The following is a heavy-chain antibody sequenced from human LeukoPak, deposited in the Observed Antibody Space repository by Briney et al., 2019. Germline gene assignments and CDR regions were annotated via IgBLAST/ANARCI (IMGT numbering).Heavy chain of an antibody. J-gene: IGHJ5*02. V-gene: IGHV1-2*02. D-gene: IGHD3-9*01. CDR1: GYTFTGYY. CDR3: AREGRYFDWLFKKYNWFDP. Sequence: ASVKVSCKASGYTFTGYYMHWVRQAPGQGLEWMGWINPNSGGTNYAQKFQGRVTMTRDTSISTAYMELSRLRSDDTAVYYCAREGRYFDWLFKKYNWFDPWGQGTLVTVSS. CDR2: INPNSGGT.